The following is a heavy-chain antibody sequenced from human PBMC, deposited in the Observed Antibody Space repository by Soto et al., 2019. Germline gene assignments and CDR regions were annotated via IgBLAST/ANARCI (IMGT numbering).Heavy chain of an antibody. J-gene: IGHJ5*02. D-gene: IGHD3-3*01. Sequence: EVQLLESGGGLVQPGGSLRLSCAASGFTFSSYAMSWVRQAPGKGLELVSPISGSGGSTYYADSVKGRFTISRDNSRNPLYLQMKSLRAEDPAVSYCAKVVSFGVVTIFATWGQGTLVTVSS. CDR3: AKVVSFGVVTIFAT. V-gene: IGHV3-23*01. CDR1: GFTFSSYA. CDR2: ISGSGGST.